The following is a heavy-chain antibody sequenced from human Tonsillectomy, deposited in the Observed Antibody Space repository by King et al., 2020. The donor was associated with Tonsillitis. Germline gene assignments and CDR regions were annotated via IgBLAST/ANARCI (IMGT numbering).Heavy chain of an antibody. Sequence: VQLQQWGAGLLKPSETLSLTCAVYGGSFSDSYGSWIRQPPGKGLEWIGEINQSGSTNYNPSLKSRVTIFLDTSMNQFSLRLSSVTAADTAVYYCAREDGGYFALWGRGTLVTVSS. CDR3: AREDGGYFAL. D-gene: IGHD3-10*01. CDR2: INQSGST. J-gene: IGHJ2*01. V-gene: IGHV4-34*01. CDR1: GGSFSDSY.